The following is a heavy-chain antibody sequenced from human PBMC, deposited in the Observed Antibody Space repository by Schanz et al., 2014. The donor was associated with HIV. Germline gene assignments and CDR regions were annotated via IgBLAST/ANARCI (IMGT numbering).Heavy chain of an antibody. Sequence: QIQLVESGGGVVQPGRSLRLSCAASGFIFSTYGMHWVRQAPGKGLEWVAVISYDGSNKYYADSVKGRFTISRDISKNTLYLQMNSLRAEDTAVYYCAKEEQQLGGVGGYHFDYWGQGTLVTVSS. J-gene: IGHJ4*02. CDR1: GFIFSTYG. CDR3: AKEEQQLGGVGGYHFDY. V-gene: IGHV3-30*18. CDR2: ISYDGSNK. D-gene: IGHD6-13*01.